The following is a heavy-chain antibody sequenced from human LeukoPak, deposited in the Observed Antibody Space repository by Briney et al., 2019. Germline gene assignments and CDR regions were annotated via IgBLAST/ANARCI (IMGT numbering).Heavy chain of an antibody. Sequence: RGTLRLSCAPSGFTFSSYGMSWVRQAPGKGLEWVAVISYDGSNKYYADSGKGRFTISRDNSKNTMYLQMNSLRAEDTAVYYCARDLHPRTVTEYYFDYWGQGTLVTVSS. J-gene: IGHJ4*02. CDR3: ARDLHPRTVTEYYFDY. CDR2: ISYDGSNK. CDR1: GFTFSSYG. D-gene: IGHD4-17*01. V-gene: IGHV3-30*03.